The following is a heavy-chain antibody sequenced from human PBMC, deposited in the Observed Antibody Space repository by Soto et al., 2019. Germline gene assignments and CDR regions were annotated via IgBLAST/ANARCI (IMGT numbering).Heavy chain of an antibody. CDR1: GFTFSSYA. CDR2: ISGSGGST. D-gene: IGHD6-13*01. Sequence: GGSLRLSCAASGFTFSSYAMSWVRQAPGKGLEWVSAISGSGGSTYYADSVKGRFTISRDNSKNTLYLQMNSLRAEDTAVYYCAKRGGQQLNYYYYMDVWGKGTTVTVSS. V-gene: IGHV3-23*01. CDR3: AKRGGQQLNYYYYMDV. J-gene: IGHJ6*03.